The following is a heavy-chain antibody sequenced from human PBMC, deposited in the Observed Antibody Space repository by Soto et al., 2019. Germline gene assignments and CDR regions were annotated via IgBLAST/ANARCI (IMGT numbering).Heavy chain of an antibody. D-gene: IGHD1-7*01. CDR3: AKDHFAGTTSYHFDY. Sequence: EVQLLESGGGLVQPGGSPRLSCAASGFTFSSYAMSWVRQAPGKGLEWVSAISGSGGSTYYADSVKGRFTISRDNSKNTLYLQMNSLRAEDTAVYYCAKDHFAGTTSYHFDYWGQGTLVTVSS. V-gene: IGHV3-23*01. J-gene: IGHJ4*02. CDR1: GFTFSSYA. CDR2: ISGSGGST.